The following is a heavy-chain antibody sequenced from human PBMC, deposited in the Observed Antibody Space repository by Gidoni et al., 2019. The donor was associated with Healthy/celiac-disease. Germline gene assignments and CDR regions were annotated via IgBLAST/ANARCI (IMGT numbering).Heavy chain of an antibody. V-gene: IGHV3-23*01. Sequence: EVQLLQSGRGLVQPGGSLRPSCAASGFTCSSYAMRWVLQAPGKGREWVSAISGSGGSTYYADSVKDRLTISRDDSKNTLYMQMASLGAGDTAVYYCAKDLGDIVVVPAAPWFDPWGQGTLVTVSS. CDR2: ISGSGGST. D-gene: IGHD2-2*01. CDR3: AKDLGDIVVVPAAPWFDP. J-gene: IGHJ5*02. CDR1: GFTCSSYA.